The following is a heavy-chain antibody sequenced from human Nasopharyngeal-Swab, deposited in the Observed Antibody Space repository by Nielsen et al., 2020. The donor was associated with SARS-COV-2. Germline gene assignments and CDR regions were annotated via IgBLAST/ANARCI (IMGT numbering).Heavy chain of an antibody. CDR3: ARGYAAMGFFDY. CDR2: INSDGSST. D-gene: IGHD2-2*01. V-gene: IGHV3-74*01. J-gene: IGHJ4*02. CDR1: GFTFGTYW. Sequence: GESLKISCAASGFTFGTYWMHWVRQAPGKGLEWVSRINSDGSSTGDADSVKGRFTVSRDNAKNTLYLQMNSLRADDTAVYYCARGYAAMGFFDYWGQGTLVTVSS.